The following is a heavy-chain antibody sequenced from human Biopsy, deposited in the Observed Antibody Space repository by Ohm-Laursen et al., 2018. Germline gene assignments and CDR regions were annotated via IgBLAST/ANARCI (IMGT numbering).Heavy chain of an antibody. CDR1: GFTFDDSA. J-gene: IGHJ6*02. CDR3: ARGNSENNYYFAMDV. Sequence: SLRLSCAASGFTFDDSAMHWVRQAPGKGLEWVSGISWNSGYIGYADSVKGRFTISRDNSKNTVSLQMGSLRSEDMAVYYCARGNSENNYYFAMDVWGQGTTVTVSS. V-gene: IGHV3-9*03. CDR2: ISWNSGYI. D-gene: IGHD5-12*01.